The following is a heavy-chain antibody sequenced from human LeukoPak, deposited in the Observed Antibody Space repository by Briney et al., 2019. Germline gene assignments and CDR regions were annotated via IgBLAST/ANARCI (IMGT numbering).Heavy chain of an antibody. J-gene: IGHJ4*02. CDR1: GFTFDDYA. V-gene: IGHV3-9*01. D-gene: IGHD5-18*01. CDR3: AKAVQLWLREFDY. CDR2: ISWNSGSI. Sequence: GGSLRLSCAASGFTFDDYAMHWVRHAPGKGLEWVSGISWNSGSIGYADSVKGRFTISRDNAKNSLYLQMNSLRAEDTALYYCAKAVQLWLREFDYWGQGTLVTVSS.